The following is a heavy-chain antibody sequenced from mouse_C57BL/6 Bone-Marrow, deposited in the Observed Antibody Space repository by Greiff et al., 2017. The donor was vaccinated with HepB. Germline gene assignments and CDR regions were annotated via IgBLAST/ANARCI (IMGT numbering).Heavy chain of an antibody. J-gene: IGHJ3*01. D-gene: IGHD2-5*01. V-gene: IGHV1-53*01. CDR1: GYTFTSYW. CDR3: ARGTLYYSNPWFAY. Sequence: QVQLQQPGTELVKPGASVKLSCKASGYTFTSYWMHWVKQRPGQGLEWIGNINPSNGGTNYHEKFKSKATLTVHKSSSTAYMQLISLTSEDSAVYYCARGTLYYSNPWFAYWGQGTLVTVSA. CDR2: INPSNGGT.